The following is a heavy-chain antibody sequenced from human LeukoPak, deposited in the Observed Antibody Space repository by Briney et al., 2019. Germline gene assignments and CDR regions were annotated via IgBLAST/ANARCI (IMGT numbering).Heavy chain of an antibody. D-gene: IGHD3-10*01. Sequence: PSETLSLTCTVSGGSISSSSYYWGWIRQPPGKGLEWIGSIYYSGSTYYNPSLKSRVTISVDTSKNQFSLKLSSVTAADTAVYYCARVFELPFFVRPGELGAFDIWGQGTMVTVSS. CDR1: GGSISSSSYY. CDR3: ARVFELPFFVRPGELGAFDI. CDR2: IYYSGST. V-gene: IGHV4-39*07. J-gene: IGHJ3*02.